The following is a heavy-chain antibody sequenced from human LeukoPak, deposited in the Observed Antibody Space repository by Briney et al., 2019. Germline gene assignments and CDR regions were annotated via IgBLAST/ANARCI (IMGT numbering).Heavy chain of an antibody. CDR3: ARLTYYYDSSGYYYAGRGWVDY. V-gene: IGHV4-39*01. CDR1: GGSISSSGYY. J-gene: IGHJ4*02. CDR2: LYCSRST. Sequence: PSETLSLTCTVSGGSISSSGYYWGCIRPPPGKGLEWIGNLYCSRSTYCNPSLKSRVTISVDTSKNQFSLKLSSVTAADTAVYYCARLTYYYDSSGYYYAGRGWVDYWGQGTLVTVSS. D-gene: IGHD3-22*01.